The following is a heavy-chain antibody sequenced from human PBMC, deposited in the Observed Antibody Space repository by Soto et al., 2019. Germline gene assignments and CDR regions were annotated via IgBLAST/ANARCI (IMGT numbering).Heavy chain of an antibody. D-gene: IGHD3-22*01. CDR1: GGSISSYY. Sequence: SETLSLTCTVSGGSISSYYWSWIRQPPGKGLEWIGYIYYSGSTNYNPSLKSRVTISVDTSKNQFSLKLSSVTAADTAVYYCARSLYYYDSSGYSFDYWGQGTLVTVSS. CDR3: ARSLYYYDSSGYSFDY. V-gene: IGHV4-59*01. J-gene: IGHJ4*02. CDR2: IYYSGST.